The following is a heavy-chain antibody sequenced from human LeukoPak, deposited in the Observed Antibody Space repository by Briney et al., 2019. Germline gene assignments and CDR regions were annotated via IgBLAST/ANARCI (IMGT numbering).Heavy chain of an antibody. V-gene: IGHV4-31*03. CDR3: ALAYCSSTRCYIGAFDI. Sequence: SETLSLTCTVSGGSISNAGYYWSWIRHHPGKGLEYIGYIYYSGTTNYNPSLTSRVTISVDTSNNQFSLKLSSVTAADTAVYYCALAYCSSTRCYIGAFDIWGQGTMVTVSS. J-gene: IGHJ3*02. D-gene: IGHD2-2*02. CDR1: GGSISNAGYY. CDR2: IYYSGTT.